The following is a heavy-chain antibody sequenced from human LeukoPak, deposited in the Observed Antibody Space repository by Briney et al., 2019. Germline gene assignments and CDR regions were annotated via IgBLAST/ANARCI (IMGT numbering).Heavy chain of an antibody. Sequence: GGSLRLSCAASGFTFTTYVMSWVRQAPGKGLDWVALIWDDGSNKYYTDSVKGRFTISRDNSKNTLYLQMNSLRAEDTAVDHWARDNGEGRLHWFDHWGEGNLVTVSS. V-gene: IGHV3-33*01. CDR1: GFTFTTYV. CDR2: IWDDGSNK. D-gene: IGHD2-8*01. CDR3: ARDNGEGRLHWFDH. J-gene: IGHJ5*02.